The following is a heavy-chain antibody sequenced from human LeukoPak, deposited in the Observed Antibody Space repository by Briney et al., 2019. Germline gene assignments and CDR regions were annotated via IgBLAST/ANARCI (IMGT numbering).Heavy chain of an antibody. D-gene: IGHD3-22*01. Sequence: ASVKVPCKASGYTFTSYAMHWVRQAPGQGLEWMGWISAYNGNTNYAQKLQGRVTMTTDTSTSTAYMELRSLRSDDTAVYYCARERDAVIVVEKDAFDIWGQGTMVTVSS. CDR1: GYTFTSYA. CDR2: ISAYNGNT. V-gene: IGHV1-18*01. CDR3: ARERDAVIVVEKDAFDI. J-gene: IGHJ3*02.